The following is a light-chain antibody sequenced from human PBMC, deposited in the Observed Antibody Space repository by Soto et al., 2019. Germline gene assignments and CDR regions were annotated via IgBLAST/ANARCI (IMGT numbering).Light chain of an antibody. Sequence: QSALTQPPSGSGSPGQSVTISCTGTSSDVGGYNYVSWYQHHPGKAPKLMIYEVSERPPGVPNRFSGSKSGNTASLTVSGLQAEDEADYYCSSYAGSNNFNVFGTGTKVTVL. CDR3: SSYAGSNNFNV. V-gene: IGLV2-8*01. J-gene: IGLJ1*01. CDR2: EVS. CDR1: SSDVGGYNY.